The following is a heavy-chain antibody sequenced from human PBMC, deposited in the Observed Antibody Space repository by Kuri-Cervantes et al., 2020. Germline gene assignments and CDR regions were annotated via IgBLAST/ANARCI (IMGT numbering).Heavy chain of an antibody. CDR2: INSEGSST. V-gene: IGHV3-74*01. CDR1: GFTFSNYW. D-gene: IGHD4-11*01. CDR3: ARAYSPDV. Sequence: GESLKISCAASGFTFSNYWMHWVRQAPGKGLVWVSRINSEGSSTSYADSVKGRFTISRDNAKNTLYLQMNSLRAEDTAAYYCARAYSPDVWGQGTTVTSP. J-gene: IGHJ6*02.